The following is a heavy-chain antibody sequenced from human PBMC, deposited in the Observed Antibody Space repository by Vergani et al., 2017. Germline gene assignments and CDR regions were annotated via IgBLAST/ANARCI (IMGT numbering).Heavy chain of an antibody. CDR2: ISTSGTT. D-gene: IGHD4-11*01. CDR1: GGSISRYF. Sequence: QVQLQESGPGLEKPSETLSLTCTVSGGSISRYFWSWIRQPAGKGLEWIGHISTSGTTSYNPSLKSRVTMSIDTSKNQFSLKLSSVTAADTAVYYCARGSDYSNFLDYWGQGTLVTVSS. CDR3: ARGSDYSNFLDY. J-gene: IGHJ4*02. V-gene: IGHV4-4*07.